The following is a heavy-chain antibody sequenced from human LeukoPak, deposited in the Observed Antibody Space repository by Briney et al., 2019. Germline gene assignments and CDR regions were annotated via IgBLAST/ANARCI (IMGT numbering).Heavy chain of an antibody. Sequence: ASVKVSCKASGYTFTGYHMHWVRQAPGQGLEWMGWINPNSGGTNYAQKFQGWVTMTRDTSISTAYMEVSRLRSDDTAVYYCARSGSENYYNPFDYWGQGTLVTVSS. J-gene: IGHJ4*02. CDR1: GYTFTGYH. CDR2: INPNSGGT. V-gene: IGHV1-2*04. D-gene: IGHD3-10*01. CDR3: ARSGSENYYNPFDY.